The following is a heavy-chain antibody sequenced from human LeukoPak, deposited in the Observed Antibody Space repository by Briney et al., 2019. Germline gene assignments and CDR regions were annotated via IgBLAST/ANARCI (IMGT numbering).Heavy chain of an antibody. CDR2: IYYSGRTS. D-gene: IGHD2-2*01. CDR1: GASISSGGYY. CDR3: ARDCSSTTCPKLDY. Sequence: SETLSLTCTVSGASISSGGYYWSGVRQHPGKGLGGIGYIYYSGRTSYYTPSLKSRVTISVDTSKNQFSLRLSSATAADTAVYYCARDCSSTTCPKLDYWGQGTLVTVSS. V-gene: IGHV4-31*03. J-gene: IGHJ4*02.